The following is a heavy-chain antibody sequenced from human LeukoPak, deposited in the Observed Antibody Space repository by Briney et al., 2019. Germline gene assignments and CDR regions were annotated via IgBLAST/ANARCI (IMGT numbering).Heavy chain of an antibody. J-gene: IGHJ4*02. CDR3: ARDGVAGTGRY. CDR1: RFTFSSYW. Sequence: GGSLRLSCAASRFTFSSYWMHWVRQAPGKGLVWVSRINFDGITTTYADSVKGRFTISRDNAKNTLYLQMNSLRAEDTAVYYCARDGVAGTGRYWGQGTLVTVSS. D-gene: IGHD6-19*01. V-gene: IGHV3-74*01. CDR2: INFDGITT.